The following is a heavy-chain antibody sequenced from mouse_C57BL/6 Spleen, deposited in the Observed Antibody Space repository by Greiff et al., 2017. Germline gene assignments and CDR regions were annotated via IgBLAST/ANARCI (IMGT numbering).Heavy chain of an antibody. CDR3: TRGKYRAYGNYAWFAY. CDR1: GYTFTDYE. J-gene: IGHJ3*01. D-gene: IGHD2-1*01. Sequence: QVQLQQSGAELVRPGASVTLSCKASGYTFTDYEMHWVKQTPVHGLEWIGAIDPETGGTAYNQKFKGKAILTADKSSSTAYMELRSLTSADSAVYYCTRGKYRAYGNYAWFAYWGQGTLVTVSA. CDR2: IDPETGGT. V-gene: IGHV1-15*01.